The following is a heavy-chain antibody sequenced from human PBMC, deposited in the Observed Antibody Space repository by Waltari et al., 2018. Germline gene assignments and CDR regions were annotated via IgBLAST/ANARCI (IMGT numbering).Heavy chain of an antibody. CDR1: GFTFSSYA. Sequence: EVQLVESGGGLVQPGGSLRLSCAASGFTFSSYAMSWVRQAPGKGLEWVSAIRGGGGSTYYEDPGKGRFTISRDNSKNTLYLQMNSLRAEDTAVYYCAKEKEVGGVFGYYYGMDVWGQGTTVTVSS. CDR3: AKEKEVGGVFGYYYGMDV. D-gene: IGHD3-16*01. CDR2: IRGGGGST. V-gene: IGHV3-23*04. J-gene: IGHJ6*02.